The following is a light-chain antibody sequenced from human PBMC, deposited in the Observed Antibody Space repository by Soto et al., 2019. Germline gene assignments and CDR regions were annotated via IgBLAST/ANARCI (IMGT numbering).Light chain of an antibody. V-gene: IGKV3-11*01. CDR2: NAS. Sequence: EIVLTQSPGTLSLSPGERATLSCRASQSVTNLLAWYQQKPGQSPSLLIYNASHRATGIPARFSGSGSGTDFTLTISSLEPEDFAVYYCQQRYRWPETFGQGTRWIS. CDR1: QSVTNL. J-gene: IGKJ1*01. CDR3: QQRYRWPET.